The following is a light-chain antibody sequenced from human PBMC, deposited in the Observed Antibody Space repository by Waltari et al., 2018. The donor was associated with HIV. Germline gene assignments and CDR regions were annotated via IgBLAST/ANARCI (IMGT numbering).Light chain of an antibody. CDR2: EVN. Sequence: QSALTQPASVSGSPGQSITISCTGTSSDVGTYNLVSWYQQHPGNAPKLMIYEVNKRPSGVSNRFSGSKSGNTASLTISGLQAEDEADYYCCSYAGSATVLFGGGTNVTVL. V-gene: IGLV2-23*02. J-gene: IGLJ2*01. CDR3: CSYAGSATVL. CDR1: SSDVGTYNL.